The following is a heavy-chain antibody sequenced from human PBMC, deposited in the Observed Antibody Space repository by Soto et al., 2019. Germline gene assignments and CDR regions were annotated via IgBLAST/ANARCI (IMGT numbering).Heavy chain of an antibody. Sequence: ASVKVFCKASGYTFTSYAMHWVRQAPGQRLEWMGWINAGNGNTKYSQKLQGRVTITRDTSASTAYMELSSLRSEDTAVYYCARGVAGPLHWFDPWGQGTLVTVSS. CDR3: ARGVAGPLHWFDP. D-gene: IGHD6-19*01. CDR2: INAGNGNT. V-gene: IGHV1-3*01. CDR1: GYTFTSYA. J-gene: IGHJ5*02.